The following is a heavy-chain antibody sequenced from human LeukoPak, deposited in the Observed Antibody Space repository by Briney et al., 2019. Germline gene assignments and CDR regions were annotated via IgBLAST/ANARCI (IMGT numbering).Heavy chain of an antibody. CDR2: IYHSGSP. CDR1: GGSISSRDW. D-gene: IGHD1-1*01. Sequence: SETLSLTCAVSGGSISSRDWWSWVRQPPGKGLEWIGEIYHSGSPNYNPSLKSRVTISVDKSGNHFSLNLSSVTAADTAVYYCARVNINNWHSCDYWGQGTLVTVSS. CDR3: ARVNINNWHSCDY. V-gene: IGHV4-4*02. J-gene: IGHJ4*02.